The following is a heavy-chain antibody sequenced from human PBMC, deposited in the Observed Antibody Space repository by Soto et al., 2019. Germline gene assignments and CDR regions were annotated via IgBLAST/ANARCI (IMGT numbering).Heavy chain of an antibody. Sequence: GGSLRLSCAASGFIFSSYAMHWVRQAPGKGLEWVAVIWSDGSGTDYVDSVKGRFTTSRDNSKNTLYLQMNSLRAEDTAVYYCARDPRRLGDAFDIWGQGTMVTVS. CDR2: IWSDGSGT. CDR3: ARDPRRLGDAFDI. J-gene: IGHJ3*02. CDR1: GFIFSSYA. D-gene: IGHD3-9*01. V-gene: IGHV3-33*01.